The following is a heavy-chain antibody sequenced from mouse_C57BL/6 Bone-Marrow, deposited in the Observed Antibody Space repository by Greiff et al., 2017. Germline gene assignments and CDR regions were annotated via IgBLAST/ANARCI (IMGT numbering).Heavy chain of an antibody. V-gene: IGHV1-81*01. CDR3: ASRYYYGSSYYY. CDR1: GYTFTSYG. D-gene: IGHD1-1*01. J-gene: IGHJ2*01. CDR2: IYPRSGNT. Sequence: VQLQQSGAELARPGASVKLSCKASGYTFTSYGISWVKQRTGQGLEWIGEIYPRSGNTYYNEKIKGKATLTADKSSSTAYMELRSLTSEDSAVYFCASRYYYGSSYYYWGQGTTLTVSS.